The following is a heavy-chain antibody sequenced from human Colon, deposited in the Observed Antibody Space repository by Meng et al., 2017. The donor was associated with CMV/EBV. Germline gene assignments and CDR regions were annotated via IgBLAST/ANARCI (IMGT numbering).Heavy chain of an antibody. D-gene: IGHD6-6*01. CDR1: GFTFSSYA. V-gene: IGHV3-30*04. J-gene: IGHJ4*02. CDR3: AREEDSSSSGGFDY. CDR2: ISYDGSNK. Sequence: GESLKISCAASGFTFSSYAMHWVRQAPGKGLEWVAVISYDGSNKYYADSVKGRFTISRDNAKNSLYLQMNSLRAEDTAVYYCAREEDSSSSGGFDYWGQGTLVTV.